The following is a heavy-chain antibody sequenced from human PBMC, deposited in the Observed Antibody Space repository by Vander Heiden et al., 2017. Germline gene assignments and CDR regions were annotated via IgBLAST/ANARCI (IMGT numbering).Heavy chain of an antibody. V-gene: IGHV5-51*01. J-gene: IGHJ4*02. D-gene: IGHD3-22*01. CDR2: IYPGDSET. Sequence: EVPLVQSGAEVKKPGESLRISCKGSGYSFTSYWIGWVRQMPGKGLEWMGLIYPGDSETRYSPSFKGQVTISADKSISTAYMQWSSLKASDTAMYYCARLNFYFDTSCHWTPFDYWGQGTLVTVSS. CDR1: GYSFTSYW. CDR3: ARLNFYFDTSCHWTPFDY.